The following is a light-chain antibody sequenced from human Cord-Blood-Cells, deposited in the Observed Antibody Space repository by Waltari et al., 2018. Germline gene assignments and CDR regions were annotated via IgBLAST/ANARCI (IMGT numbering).Light chain of an antibody. CDR1: SGINVGTYR. CDR2: YKSDSDK. CDR3: MIWHSSAWV. Sequence: QAVLTQPSSLPASPGASASLTCTLPSGINVGTYRIYCYPPKPGSPPQYLLRYKSDSDKQQGSGVPSRFSGSKDASANAGILLISGLQSEDEADYYCMIWHSSAWVFGGGTKLTVL. V-gene: IGLV5-45*02. J-gene: IGLJ3*02.